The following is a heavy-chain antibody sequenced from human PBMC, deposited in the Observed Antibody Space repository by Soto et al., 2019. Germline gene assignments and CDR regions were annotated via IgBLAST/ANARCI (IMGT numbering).Heavy chain of an antibody. V-gene: IGHV1-2*04. CDR2: INPKSGGT. CDR3: ARGDSTDCSNGVCSFFYNHDMDV. J-gene: IGHJ6*02. D-gene: IGHD2-8*01. CDR1: GYSFTDYH. Sequence: SVKVSCKASGYSFTDYHIHWVRQVPGQGLEWLGRINPKSGGTSTAQKFQGWVTMTTDTSISTASMELTRLTSDDTAIYYCARGDSTDCSNGVCSFFYNHDMDVWGQGTTVTLSS.